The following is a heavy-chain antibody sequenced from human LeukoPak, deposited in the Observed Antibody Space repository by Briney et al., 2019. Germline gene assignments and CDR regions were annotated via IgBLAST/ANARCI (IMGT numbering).Heavy chain of an antibody. CDR2: ISGSGGST. D-gene: IGHD1-1*01. V-gene: IGHV3-23*01. J-gene: IGHJ3*02. CDR3: ASVTTLGAFDI. Sequence: GGSLRLSCAASGFTLSSYAMSWVRQAPGKGLEWVSAISGSGGSTYYADSVKGRFTISRDNAKNSLYLQMNSLRAEDTAVYYCASVTTLGAFDIWGQGTMVTVSS. CDR1: GFTLSSYA.